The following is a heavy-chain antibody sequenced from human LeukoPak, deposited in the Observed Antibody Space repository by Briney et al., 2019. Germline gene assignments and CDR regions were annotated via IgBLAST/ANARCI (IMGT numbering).Heavy chain of an antibody. CDR3: ARVREYQLLHDAFDI. CDR2: IKQDGSEK. D-gene: IGHD2-2*01. Sequence: GGSLRLSCAASGFTFSSYWMSWVRQAPGKGLEWVANIKQDGSEKYYVDSVKGRFTISRDNAKNSLYLQMNSLRAEDTAVYYCARVREYQLLHDAFDIWGQGTMVTVSS. J-gene: IGHJ3*02. V-gene: IGHV3-7*01. CDR1: GFTFSSYW.